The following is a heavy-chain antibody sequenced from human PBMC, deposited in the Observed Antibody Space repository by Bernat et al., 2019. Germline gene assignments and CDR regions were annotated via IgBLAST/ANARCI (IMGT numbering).Heavy chain of an antibody. CDR2: IKSKTDGGTT. Sequence: EVQLVESGGGLVKPGGSLRLSCAASGFTFSNAWMSWVRQAPGKGLEWVGRIKSKTDGGTTDYAAPVKDRFTISRDDSKNTLYLQMNSLKTEDTAVYYCTTVPRGRGYSYGYVYWGQGTLVTVSS. CDR1: GFTFSNAW. D-gene: IGHD5-18*01. CDR3: TTVPRGRGYSYGYVY. J-gene: IGHJ4*02. V-gene: IGHV3-15*01.